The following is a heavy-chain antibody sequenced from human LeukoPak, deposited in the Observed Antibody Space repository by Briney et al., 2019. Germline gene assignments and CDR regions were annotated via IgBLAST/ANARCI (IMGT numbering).Heavy chain of an antibody. CDR3: AKLGGYSYGYLIDY. Sequence: GGSLRLSCVASGFTFSSYAMSWVRQAPGKGLEWVSAISGSGGSTYYADSVKGRFTISRDNSKNTLYLQMNSLRAEDTAVYYCAKLGGYSYGYLIDYWGQGTLVTVSS. D-gene: IGHD5-18*01. CDR2: ISGSGGST. V-gene: IGHV3-23*01. J-gene: IGHJ4*02. CDR1: GFTFSSYA.